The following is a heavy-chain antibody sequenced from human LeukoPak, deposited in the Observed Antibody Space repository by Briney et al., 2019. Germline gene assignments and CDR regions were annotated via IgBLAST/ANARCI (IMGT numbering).Heavy chain of an antibody. CDR1: GFTFSSYA. Sequence: GGSLRLSCAASGFTFSSYAVSWVRQAPGKGLEWVSAISGSGGSTYYADSVKGRFTISRDNSKNTLYLQMNSLRAEDTAVYYCAKDPGGYGRAPGYWGQGTLVTVSS. CDR2: ISGSGGST. D-gene: IGHD5-12*01. V-gene: IGHV3-23*01. CDR3: AKDPGGYGRAPGY. J-gene: IGHJ4*02.